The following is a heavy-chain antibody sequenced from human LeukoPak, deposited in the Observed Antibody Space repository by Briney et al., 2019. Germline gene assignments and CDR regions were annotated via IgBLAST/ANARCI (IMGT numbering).Heavy chain of an antibody. V-gene: IGHV3-33*06. CDR3: AKDGDAYIEYYYYYMDV. Sequence: GGSLRLSCVSSGFTFSNYGMHWVRQAPGKGLEWVALIWHDGSNKYYADSVRGRVTISRDNSKNTLYLQMNSLTAEDTAVYFCAKDGDAYIEYYYYYMDVGGKGTTVTVSS. CDR1: GFTFSNYG. D-gene: IGHD5-24*01. CDR2: IWHDGSNK. J-gene: IGHJ6*03.